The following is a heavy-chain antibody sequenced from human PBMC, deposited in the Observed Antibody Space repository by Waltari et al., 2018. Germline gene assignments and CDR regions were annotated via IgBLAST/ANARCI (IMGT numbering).Heavy chain of an antibody. CDR3: AKVSVAYTAGVDY. CDR2: ISGSGGST. CDR1: GFTFSSYA. D-gene: IGHD3-16*01. V-gene: IGHV3-23*01. J-gene: IGHJ4*02. Sequence: CAASGFTFSSYAMSWVRQAPGKGLEWVSAISGSGGSTYYADSVKGRFTISRDNSKNTLYLQMNSLRAEDTAVYYCAKVSVAYTAGVDYWGQGTLVTVSS.